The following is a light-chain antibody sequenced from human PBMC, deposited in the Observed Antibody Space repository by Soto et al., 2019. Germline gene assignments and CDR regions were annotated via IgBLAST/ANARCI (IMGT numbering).Light chain of an antibody. CDR3: AARDDSLGGANWV. CDR1: SSNIGSNY. V-gene: IGLV1-47*01. Sequence: QSVLTQPPSASGTPGQRVTISCSGSSSNIGSNYVYWYQQLPGTAPKLLVYRSNQRPSGVPDRFSGSKSGTSASLAISGLRSEDEADYYRAARDDSLGGANWVFGGGTKLTVL. J-gene: IGLJ3*02. CDR2: RSN.